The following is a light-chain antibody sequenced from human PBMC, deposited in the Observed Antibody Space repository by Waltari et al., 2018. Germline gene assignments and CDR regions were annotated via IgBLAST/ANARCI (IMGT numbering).Light chain of an antibody. CDR2: ENT. Sequence: QSVLTKPPAVSAAPGQRVTVACSGGSPNIGTNSVHRYRQFPGTAPNLLIYENTERPPGIPGRFSGSKSGTAATLDIPGLQAGDEADYYCGTWDSSLSGAVFGGGTHLTVL. CDR3: GTWDSSLSGAV. J-gene: IGLJ7*01. V-gene: IGLV1-51*02. CDR1: SPNIGTNS.